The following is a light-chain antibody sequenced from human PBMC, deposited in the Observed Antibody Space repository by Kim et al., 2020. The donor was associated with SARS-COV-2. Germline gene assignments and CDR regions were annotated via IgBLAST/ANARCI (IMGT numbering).Light chain of an antibody. V-gene: IGLV1-47*01. J-gene: IGLJ3*02. CDR1: SSNIGRNY. CDR3: AAWDDSLSGWV. CDR2: RNN. Sequence: QSVLTQAPSASGTPGQRVTISCSGSSSNIGRNYVYWYQQLPGTAPKLLIYRNNQRPSGVPDRFSGSKSGTSASLAISGLRSEDEADYYCAAWDDSLSGWVFGGGTKLTVL.